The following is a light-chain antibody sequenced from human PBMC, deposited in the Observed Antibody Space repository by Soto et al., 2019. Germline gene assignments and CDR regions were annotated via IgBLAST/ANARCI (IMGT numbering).Light chain of an antibody. J-gene: IGLJ2*01. CDR3: TSYADSSAVV. Sequence: QSVLTQPASVSGSPGQSIAISCTGTSSDVGGYNYVSWYQQHPGKAPKLVIYAVTNRPSGVSDRFSCYKSGNTASLTISGLQADDEDDYYCTSYADSSAVVFGGGTKLTVL. V-gene: IGLV2-14*01. CDR2: AVT. CDR1: SSDVGGYNY.